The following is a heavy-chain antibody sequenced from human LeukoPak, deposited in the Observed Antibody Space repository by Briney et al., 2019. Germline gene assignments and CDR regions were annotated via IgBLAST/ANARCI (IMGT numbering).Heavy chain of an antibody. D-gene: IGHD3-10*01. CDR1: GGSFSGYY. CDR2: INHSGST. CDR3: ARVLGSKFDY. Sequence: SETLSLTSAVYGGSFSGYYWSWIRQPPGKGLEWIGEINHSGSTNYNPSLKSRVTISVDTSKNQFSLKLSSVTTADTAVYYCARVLGSKFDYWGQGTLVTVSS. V-gene: IGHV4-34*01. J-gene: IGHJ4*02.